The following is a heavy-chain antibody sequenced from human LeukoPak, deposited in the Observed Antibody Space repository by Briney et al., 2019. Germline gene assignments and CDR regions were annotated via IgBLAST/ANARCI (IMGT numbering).Heavy chain of an antibody. J-gene: IGHJ4*02. Sequence: PGGSLRLSCAVSGFTFSSYAMSWVRQAPGKGLEWVSGISGGGGSTYYADSVKGRFTVSRDNSKNTLYLQMNSLRAEDTAVYYCAKVTDRQFDYWGQGTLVTVSS. CDR3: AKVTDRQFDY. CDR2: ISGGGGST. CDR1: GFTFSSYA. V-gene: IGHV3-23*01.